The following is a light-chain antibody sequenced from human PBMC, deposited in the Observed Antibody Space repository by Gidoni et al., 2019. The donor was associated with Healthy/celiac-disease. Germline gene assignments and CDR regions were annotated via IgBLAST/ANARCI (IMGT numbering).Light chain of an antibody. CDR2: WAS. J-gene: IGKJ4*01. V-gene: IGKV4-1*01. CDR3: QQYYTTPLT. Sequence: DIVMTQSPDSLSVSLGERATINCKSSQSILYSSNNKNYLVWYQQKPGQPPKLLIYWASTRESGVPGRFRGSGSGTDFTLTISSLQAEDVAVYYCQQYYTTPLTFGGGTKVEIK. CDR1: QSILYSSNNKNY.